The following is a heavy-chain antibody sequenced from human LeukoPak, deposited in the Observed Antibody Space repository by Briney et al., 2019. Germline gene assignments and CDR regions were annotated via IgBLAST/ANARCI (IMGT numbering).Heavy chain of an antibody. J-gene: IGHJ5*02. Sequence: ASVKVSCKASGGTFSSYAVSWVRQAPGQGLEWVGGIIPIFGTANYAQKFQGRVTITADESTSTAYMELSSLRSEDTAVYYCARDGGIVVVPAAPGWFDPWGQGTLVTVSS. CDR3: ARDGGIVVVPAAPGWFDP. CDR2: IIPIFGTA. D-gene: IGHD2-2*01. CDR1: GGTFSSYA. V-gene: IGHV1-69*13.